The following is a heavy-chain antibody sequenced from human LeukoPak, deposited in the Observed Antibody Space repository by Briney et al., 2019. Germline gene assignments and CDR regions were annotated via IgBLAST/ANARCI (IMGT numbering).Heavy chain of an antibody. Sequence: PGGSLRLSCAASGFTFSSYGMHWVRQAPGKGLEWVAFIRYDGSNKYYADSVSGRFTISRDNSKNTLYLQMNSLRAEDTAVYYCAREERHIVVVTAIPGYAFDIWGQGTMVTVSS. V-gene: IGHV3-30*02. D-gene: IGHD2-21*02. J-gene: IGHJ3*02. CDR2: IRYDGSNK. CDR1: GFTFSSYG. CDR3: AREERHIVVVTAIPGYAFDI.